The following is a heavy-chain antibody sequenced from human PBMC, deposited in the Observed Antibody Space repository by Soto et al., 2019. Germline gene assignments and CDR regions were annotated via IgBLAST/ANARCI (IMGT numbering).Heavy chain of an antibody. J-gene: IGHJ4*02. V-gene: IGHV3-30*18. CDR1: GFTFSSYG. CDR2: ISYDGSHK. D-gene: IGHD6-13*01. CDR3: EKVGVAAPFDY. Sequence: PXGSLRLSFAASGFTFSSYGMHWVRQAPGKGLEWVAVISYDGSHKYYADSVKGRFTISRDNSKDTLYLQMNSLRAEDTAVYYCEKVGVAAPFDYWGQGTLVTVSS.